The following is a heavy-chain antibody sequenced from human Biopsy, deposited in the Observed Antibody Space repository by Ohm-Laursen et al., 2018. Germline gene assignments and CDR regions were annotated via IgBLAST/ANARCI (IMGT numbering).Heavy chain of an antibody. CDR2: NKSKSDGEAT. CDR1: GFTFTHAW. J-gene: IGHJ4*02. Sequence: SLRLSCAASGFTFTHAWMSWVRQGPGKGLEWLGRNKSKSDGEATDYAAAVQGRFAISRDDSTNTFYLQTNSLKSEDTGVFYCTVDLGRGFHWGQGTLVTVSS. D-gene: IGHD5-12*01. CDR3: TVDLGRGFH. V-gene: IGHV3-15*01.